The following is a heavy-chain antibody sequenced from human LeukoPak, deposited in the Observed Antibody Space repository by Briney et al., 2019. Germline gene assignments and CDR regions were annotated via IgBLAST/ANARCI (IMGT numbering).Heavy chain of an antibody. J-gene: IGHJ6*03. CDR2: IRYDGSNK. V-gene: IGHV3-30*02. Sequence: GGSLRLSCAASGFTFSSYGMHWVRQAPGKGLEWVAFIRYDGSNKYYADSVKGRFTISRDNSKNTLYLQMNSLRAEDTAVYYCAKSADYGGNSGSDYYYYYTDVWGKGTAVTVSS. D-gene: IGHD4-23*01. CDR1: GFTFSSYG. CDR3: AKSADYGGNSGSDYYYYYTDV.